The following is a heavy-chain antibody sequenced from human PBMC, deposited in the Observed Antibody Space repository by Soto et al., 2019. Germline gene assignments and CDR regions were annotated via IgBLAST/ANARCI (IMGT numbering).Heavy chain of an antibody. Sequence: PSETLSLTCTVSGGSISSYYWSWIRQPPGKGLEWIGYIYYSGSTNYNPSLKSRVTISVDTSKNQFSLKLSSVTAADTAVYYCATNYDILTGYFYYGMDVRGQGTPVTVSS. V-gene: IGHV4-59*01. D-gene: IGHD3-9*01. CDR3: ATNYDILTGYFYYGMDV. J-gene: IGHJ6*02. CDR2: IYYSGST. CDR1: GGSISSYY.